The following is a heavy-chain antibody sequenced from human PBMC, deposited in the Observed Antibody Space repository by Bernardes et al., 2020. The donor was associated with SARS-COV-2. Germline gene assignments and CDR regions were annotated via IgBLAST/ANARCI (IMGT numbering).Heavy chain of an antibody. CDR3: ARGGYYDFWGGPWDGMDV. CDR1: GGSISSGSYY. Sequence: SETLSLTCTVSGGSISSGSYYWSWIRQPAGKGLEWIGRLYTSGSTNYNPSLKSRVTISVDTSKNQFSLKLSSVTAADTAVYYCARGGYYDFWGGPWDGMDVWGQGTTVTVSS. J-gene: IGHJ6*02. CDR2: LYTSGST. D-gene: IGHD3-3*01. V-gene: IGHV4-61*02.